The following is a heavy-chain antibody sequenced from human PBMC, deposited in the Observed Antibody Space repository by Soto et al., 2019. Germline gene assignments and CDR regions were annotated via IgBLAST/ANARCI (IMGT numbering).Heavy chain of an antibody. J-gene: IGHJ6*03. CDR3: TRDIAAAGTSEGYYYYYYMDV. Sequence: GGSLRLSCTASGFTFGDYAMSWVRQAPGKGLEWVGFIRSKAYGGTTEYAASVKGRFTISRDDSKSIAYLQMNSLKTEDTAVYYCTRDIAAAGTSEGYYYYYYMDVWGKGTTVTVSS. D-gene: IGHD6-13*01. V-gene: IGHV3-49*04. CDR1: GFTFGDYA. CDR2: IRSKAYGGTT.